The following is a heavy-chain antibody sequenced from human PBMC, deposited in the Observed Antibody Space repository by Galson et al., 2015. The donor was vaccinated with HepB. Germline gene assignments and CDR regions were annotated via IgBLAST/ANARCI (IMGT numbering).Heavy chain of an antibody. Sequence: TLSLTCTVSGASISSGTYYWSWIRQSAGKRLEWIGRFDPSGTVIYNPSLKSRVTMSVDTSENQFSLKLDSVTAADTALYYCAKSSNWNDAVDYWGQGTLVTVSS. CDR2: FDPSGTV. CDR1: GASISSGTYY. J-gene: IGHJ4*02. D-gene: IGHD1-1*01. CDR3: AKSSNWNDAVDY. V-gene: IGHV4-61*02.